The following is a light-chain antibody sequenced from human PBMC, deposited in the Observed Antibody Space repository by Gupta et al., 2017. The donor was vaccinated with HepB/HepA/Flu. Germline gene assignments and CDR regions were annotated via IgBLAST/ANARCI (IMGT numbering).Light chain of an antibody. CDR3: QHRSNWPRS. CDR2: DAS. CDR1: QSVSRY. Sequence: DIVLTQSPAPLSFSPGERATLSCRASQSVSRYFAWYQQKPGQAPRLLIYDASNRATGVPARFSGSGSGTDFNLTISSLEPEDFAVYYCQHRSNWPRSFGQGTKLEI. V-gene: IGKV3-11*01. J-gene: IGKJ2*03.